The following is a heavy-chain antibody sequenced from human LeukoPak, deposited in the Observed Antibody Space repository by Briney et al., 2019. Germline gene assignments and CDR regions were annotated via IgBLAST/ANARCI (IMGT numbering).Heavy chain of an antibody. CDR2: ISGSGGST. Sequence: GGSLRLSCAASGFTFSSYAMSWVRQAPGKGLEWVSAISGSGGSTYYADSVKGRFTISRDNSKNTLYLQMNSLRAENTAVYYCANSPFIAAATRTPGYWGQGTLVTVSS. CDR1: GFTFSSYA. V-gene: IGHV3-23*01. J-gene: IGHJ4*02. D-gene: IGHD6-13*01. CDR3: ANSPFIAAATRTPGY.